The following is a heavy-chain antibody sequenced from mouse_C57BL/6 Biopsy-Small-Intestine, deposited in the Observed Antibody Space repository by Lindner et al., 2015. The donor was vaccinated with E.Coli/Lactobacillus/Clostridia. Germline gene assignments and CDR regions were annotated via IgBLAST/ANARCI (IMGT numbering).Heavy chain of an antibody. Sequence: VQLQESGAELAKPGASVKLSCKASGYTFTNYWMHWVKQRPGQGLEWLGYINPSNDYTKYNQKFKDKATLTADRSSSTAYMQLSSLTYDDSAVYYCARPSNYDFYWGQGTTLTVSS. CDR3: ARPSNYDFY. J-gene: IGHJ2*01. D-gene: IGHD2-5*01. CDR2: INPSNDYT. CDR1: GYTFTNYW. V-gene: IGHV1-7*01.